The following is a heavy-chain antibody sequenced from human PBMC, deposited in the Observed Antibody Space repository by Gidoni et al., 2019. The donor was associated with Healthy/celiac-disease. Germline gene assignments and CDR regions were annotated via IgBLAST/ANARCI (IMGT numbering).Heavy chain of an antibody. CDR1: GGSISSYY. Sequence: QVQLQESGPGLVKPSETLSLTCTVSGGSISSYYWSWIRQPPGKGLEWIGYIYYSGSTNYNPSLKSRVTISVDTSKNQFSLKLSSVTAADTAVYYCATSSRYCSSTSCRGAGWFDPWGQGTLVTVSS. V-gene: IGHV4-59*01. D-gene: IGHD2-2*01. J-gene: IGHJ5*02. CDR3: ATSSRYCSSTSCRGAGWFDP. CDR2: IYYSGST.